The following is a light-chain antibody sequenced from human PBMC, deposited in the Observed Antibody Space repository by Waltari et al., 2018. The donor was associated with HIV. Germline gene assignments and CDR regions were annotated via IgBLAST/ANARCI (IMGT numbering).Light chain of an antibody. CDR3: QQTYATPRT. Sequence: DIQITQSQSSLSASVGDRVAITCRASQSISNSLNWYQQKPGKAPQVLIYGGTNLQGGVPSRFSGSGSGRGFTLTISSLHRGDFVTYSCQQTYATPRTFGLGTRLEI. CDR1: QSISNS. V-gene: IGKV1-39*01. CDR2: GGT. J-gene: IGKJ5*01.